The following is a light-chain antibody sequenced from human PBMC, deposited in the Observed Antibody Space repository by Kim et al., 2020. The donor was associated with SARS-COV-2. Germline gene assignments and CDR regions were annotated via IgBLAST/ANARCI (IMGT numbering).Light chain of an antibody. J-gene: IGLJ3*02. CDR3: SSYAGSNNWV. V-gene: IGLV2-8*01. CDR2: EVS. Sequence: GLSVTISCTVTSSDVGAYNYVSWYQQHPGNAPKLMFYEVSKRPSGVPDRFSGSKSGNTASLTVSGLQAEDEADYYCSSYAGSNNWVFGGGTQLTVL. CDR1: SSDVGAYNY.